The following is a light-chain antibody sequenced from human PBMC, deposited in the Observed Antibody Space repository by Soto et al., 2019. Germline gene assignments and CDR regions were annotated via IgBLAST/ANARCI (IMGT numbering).Light chain of an antibody. J-gene: IGLJ1*01. CDR3: SSFTTSRFYV. CDR2: GVR. CDR1: SNEIGSYDD. Sequence: ALTQPTSVSWSPGQSITISCTGNSNEIGSYDDVSWYQQHPGKAPRLLIHGVRNRPSGISSRFSASTSGLTPYPTISGLQAEDEPDYYCSSFTTSRFYVFGPGTKVTVL. V-gene: IGLV2-14*01.